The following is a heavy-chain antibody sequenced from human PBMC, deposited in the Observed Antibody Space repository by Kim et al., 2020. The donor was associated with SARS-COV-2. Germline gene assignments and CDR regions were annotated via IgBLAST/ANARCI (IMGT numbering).Heavy chain of an antibody. D-gene: IGHD6-13*01. CDR1: GYSISSGYY. CDR3: ARGAAAAATGY. J-gene: IGHJ4*02. V-gene: IGHV4-38-2*02. CDR2: IYHSGST. Sequence: SETLSLTCTVSGYSISSGYYWGWIRQPPGKGLEWIGSIYHSGSTYYNPSLKSRVTISVDTSKNQFSLKLSSVTAADTAVYYCARGAAAAATGYWGQGTLVTVSS.